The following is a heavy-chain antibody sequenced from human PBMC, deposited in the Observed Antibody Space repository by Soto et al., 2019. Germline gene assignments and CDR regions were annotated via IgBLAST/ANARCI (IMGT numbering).Heavy chain of an antibody. CDR1: GDTFTTYD. V-gene: IGHV1-8*01. Sequence: ASVKVSCKASGDTFTTYDINWVRQATGHGLEWMGWINPNSGNIGYAQRFQGRVTMTRDTAIRTAYMEVSSLRSDDTAVYYCARGRASGSYYLLDYWGQGTLDTVSS. CDR3: ARGRASGSYYLLDY. J-gene: IGHJ4*02. CDR2: INPNSGNI. D-gene: IGHD3-10*01.